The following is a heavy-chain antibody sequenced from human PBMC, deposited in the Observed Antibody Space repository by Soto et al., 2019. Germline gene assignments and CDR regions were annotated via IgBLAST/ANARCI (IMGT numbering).Heavy chain of an antibody. CDR1: GYSISSGYY. CDR3: ARDSDLALVPEAFDI. Sequence: SETLSLTCAVSGYSISSGYYWGWIRQPPGKGLEWIGSIYHSGSTYYNPSLKSRVTISVDTSKNQFSLKLSSVTAADTAVYYCARDSDLALVPEAFDIWGQGTMVTVSS. J-gene: IGHJ3*02. CDR2: IYHSGST. D-gene: IGHD3-3*02. V-gene: IGHV4-38-2*02.